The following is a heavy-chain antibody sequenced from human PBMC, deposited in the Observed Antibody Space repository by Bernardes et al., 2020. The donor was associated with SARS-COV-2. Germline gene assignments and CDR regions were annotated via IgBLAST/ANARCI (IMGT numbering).Heavy chain of an antibody. CDR1: GFIFTGYY. CDR2: INPNSGVA. Sequence: ASVKVSCKASGFIFTGYYLHWVRQAPGQGLEWMGWINPNSGVASYAQRFQDRVILTRDTSIDAAYMEMRSLTSDDTAIYYCARAPRDRYDLSGEYYFDYWGQGTLVSVSS. V-gene: IGHV1-2*02. D-gene: IGHD3-16*01. CDR3: ARAPRDRYDLSGEYYFDY. J-gene: IGHJ4*02.